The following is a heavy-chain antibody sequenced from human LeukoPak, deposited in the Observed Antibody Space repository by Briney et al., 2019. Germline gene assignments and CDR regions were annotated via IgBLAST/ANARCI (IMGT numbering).Heavy chain of an antibody. CDR1: GDSISSYY. D-gene: IGHD3-10*01. V-gene: IGHV4-59*01. CDR3: AGDYGSGSYENWFDP. CDR2: IYYSGST. Sequence: SETLSLTCTVSGDSISSYYWSWIRQPPGKGLEWIGYIYYSGSTDYNPALKSRVTISVDTSKNQFSLKLGSVTAADTAVYYCAGDYGSGSYENWFDPWGQGTLVTVSS. J-gene: IGHJ5*02.